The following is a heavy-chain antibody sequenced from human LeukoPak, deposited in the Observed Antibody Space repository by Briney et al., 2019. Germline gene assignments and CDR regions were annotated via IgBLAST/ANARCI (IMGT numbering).Heavy chain of an antibody. V-gene: IGHV3-9*01. J-gene: IGHJ3*02. CDR2: ISWNSGSI. CDR3: AKAYGDYAHDAFDI. CDR1: GFTFDDYA. D-gene: IGHD4-17*01. Sequence: GGSLRLSCAASGFTFDDYAMHWVRQAPGKGLGWVSGISWNSGSIGYADSVRGRFTISRDNAKNSLYLQMNSLRAEDTALYYCAKAYGDYAHDAFDIWGQGTMVTVSS.